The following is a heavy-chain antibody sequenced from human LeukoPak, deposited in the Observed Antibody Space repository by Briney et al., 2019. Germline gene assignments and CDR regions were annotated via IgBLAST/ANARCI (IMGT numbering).Heavy chain of an antibody. V-gene: IGHV3-21*01. CDR2: IISSSGYI. Sequence: GGSLRLSCAASGFTFSNYHMNWVRQAPGKGLEWVSSIISSSGYIYYADSVKGRFTISRDNAKNSLYLQMNSLRAEDTAVYYCARPSYDFWSGYYGWYFDYWGQGTLVTVSS. D-gene: IGHD3-3*01. J-gene: IGHJ4*02. CDR1: GFTFSNYH. CDR3: ARPSYDFWSGYYGWYFDY.